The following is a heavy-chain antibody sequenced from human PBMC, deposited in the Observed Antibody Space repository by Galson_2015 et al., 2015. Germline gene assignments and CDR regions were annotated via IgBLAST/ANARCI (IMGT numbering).Heavy chain of an antibody. V-gene: IGHV7-4-1*02. CDR1: GYTFTSYA. Sequence: SVKVSCKASGYTFTSYAMNWVRQAPGQGLEWMGWINTNTGNPTYAQGFTGRFVFSLDTSVSTAYLQISSLEAEDTAVYYCARIYSSSSDEYYYYYGMDVWGQGTTVTVSS. J-gene: IGHJ6*02. D-gene: IGHD6-6*01. CDR3: ARIYSSSSDEYYYYYGMDV. CDR2: INTNTGNP.